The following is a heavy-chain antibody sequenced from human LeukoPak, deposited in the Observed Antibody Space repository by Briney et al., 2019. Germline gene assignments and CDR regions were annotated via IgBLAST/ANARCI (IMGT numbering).Heavy chain of an antibody. D-gene: IGHD6-19*01. Sequence: RGESLKISCKGSGYSFTSYWLGWVRQLPGKGLEGMGIIYPGDSDNRYSPSFQGHVTISADKSISTAYLQWSSLKASDTAMYYCARHRASRGCLFDYWGQGTLVTVSS. CDR2: IYPGDSDN. CDR3: ARHRASRGCLFDY. CDR1: GYSFTSYW. J-gene: IGHJ4*02. V-gene: IGHV5-51*01.